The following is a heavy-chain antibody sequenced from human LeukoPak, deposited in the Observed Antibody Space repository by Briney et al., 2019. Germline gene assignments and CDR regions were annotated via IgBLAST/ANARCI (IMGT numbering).Heavy chain of an antibody. CDR3: ARAHKGIFDIDY. CDR2: IYYSGST. Sequence: PSETLSLTCTVSGGSISSSSYYWGWIRQPPGKGLEWIGSIYYSGSTYYNPSLKSRVTISVDTSKNQFSLKLSSVTAADTAVYYCARAHKGIFDIDYWGQGTLVTVS. D-gene: IGHD2/OR15-2a*01. V-gene: IGHV4-39*07. J-gene: IGHJ4*02. CDR1: GGSISSSSYY.